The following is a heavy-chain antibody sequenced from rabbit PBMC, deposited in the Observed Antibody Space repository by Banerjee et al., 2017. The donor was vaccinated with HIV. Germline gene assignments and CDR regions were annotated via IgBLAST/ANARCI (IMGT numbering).Heavy chain of an antibody. CDR1: GFDFSSYY. CDR2: IDPVFGST. Sequence: QLKESGGGLVQPGGSLKLSCKASGFDFSSYYMSWVRQAPGKGLEWIGYIDPVFGSTYYASWVNGRFTISSHNAQNTLYLQLNSLTAADTATYFCARGASSSGYYIRSYYYVMDLWGPGTLVTVS. CDR3: ARGASSSGYYIRSYYYVMDL. J-gene: IGHJ6*01. D-gene: IGHD1-1*01. V-gene: IGHV1S7*01.